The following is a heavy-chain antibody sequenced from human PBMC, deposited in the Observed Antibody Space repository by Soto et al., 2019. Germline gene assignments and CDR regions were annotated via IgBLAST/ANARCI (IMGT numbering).Heavy chain of an antibody. CDR1: GGSISSGGYS. D-gene: IGHD3-3*01. CDR3: ARDYYDFWSGYYPPLNYYYYGMDV. CDR2: IYHSGST. Sequence: SETLSLTCAVSGGSISSGGYSWSWIRQPPGKGLEWIGYIYHSGSTYYNPSLKSRVTISVDTSKNQFSLKLSSVTAADTAVYYCARDYYDFWSGYYPPLNYYYYGMDVWGQGTTVTVSS. V-gene: IGHV4-30-2*05. J-gene: IGHJ6*02.